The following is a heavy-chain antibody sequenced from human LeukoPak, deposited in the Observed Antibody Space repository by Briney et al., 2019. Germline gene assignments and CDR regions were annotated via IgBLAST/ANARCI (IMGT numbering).Heavy chain of an antibody. D-gene: IGHD3-22*01. J-gene: IGHJ3*02. CDR3: ARGANYYDSSGNDAFDI. V-gene: IGHV1-69*06. CDR2: IIPIFGTA. CDR1: GGTFSSYA. Sequence: ASVKVSCKASGGTFSSYAISWVRQAPGQGLEWMGGIIPIFGTANYAQKFQGRVTITADKSTSTAYMELRSLRSDDTAVYYCARGANYYDSSGNDAFDIWGQGIMVTVSS.